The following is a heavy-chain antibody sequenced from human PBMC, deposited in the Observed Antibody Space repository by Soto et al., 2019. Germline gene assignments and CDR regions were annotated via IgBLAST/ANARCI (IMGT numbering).Heavy chain of an antibody. CDR2: ISKDGSSK. V-gene: IGHV3-30*04. J-gene: IGHJ1*01. D-gene: IGHD3-22*01. CDR1: GFTFSSYV. Sequence: QVQLVESGGGVVQPGRSLRLSCAASGFTFSSYVMHWVRQAPGKGLEWVAAISKDGSSKYYADSVKGRFTISRDNSKNTLYVQMDPLRAEDTAVYYCATEDHSSGHAGTFQNWGQGTLVTVSS. CDR3: ATEDHSSGHAGTFQN.